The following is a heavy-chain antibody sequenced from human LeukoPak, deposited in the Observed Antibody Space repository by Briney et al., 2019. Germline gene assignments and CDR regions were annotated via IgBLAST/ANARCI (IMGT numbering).Heavy chain of an antibody. CDR3: AKLYYSGGFDI. D-gene: IGHD2-21*01. J-gene: IGHJ3*02. CDR2: ISYDGSNK. V-gene: IGHV3-30*18. Sequence: GGSLRLSCAASGFTFSNYAIHWVRQAPGKGLEWVSIISYDGSNKYYADSVKGRFTISRDNSKNTLYLQMNSLRAEDTAVYYCAKLYYSGGFDIWGQGTMVTVPS. CDR1: GFTFSNYA.